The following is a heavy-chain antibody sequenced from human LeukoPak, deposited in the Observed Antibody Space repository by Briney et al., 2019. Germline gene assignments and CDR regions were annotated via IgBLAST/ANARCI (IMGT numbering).Heavy chain of an antibody. CDR2: INWNGGST. J-gene: IGHJ3*02. Sequence: GGSLRLSCAASGFTFDDYGMSWVRQAPGKGLEWVSGINWNGGSTGYADSVKGRFTISRDNAKNSLYLQMNSLRAEDTALYYCARVGETNLWFGESFGGAFDIWGQGTMVTVSS. D-gene: IGHD3-10*01. CDR1: GFTFDDYG. CDR3: ARVGETNLWFGESFGGAFDI. V-gene: IGHV3-20*04.